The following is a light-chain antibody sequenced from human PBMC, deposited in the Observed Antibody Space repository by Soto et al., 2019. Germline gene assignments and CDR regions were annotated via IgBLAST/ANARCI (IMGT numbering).Light chain of an antibody. CDR1: QSVRSN. J-gene: IGKJ1*01. CDR3: QQYNTWPPT. CDR2: GAS. Sequence: EIVMTQSPATLSVSPGERVTLSCRASQSVRSNLAWYQQKPGQAPRLLIYGASTRATGIPARFSGSGSGTEFTLTISSLQSEDFALYYCQQYNTWPPTFGQGTKVDI. V-gene: IGKV3-15*01.